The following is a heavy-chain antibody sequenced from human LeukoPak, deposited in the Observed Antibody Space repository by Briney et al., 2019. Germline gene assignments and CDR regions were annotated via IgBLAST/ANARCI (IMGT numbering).Heavy chain of an antibody. CDR2: ISYDGSNK. D-gene: IGHD1-26*01. J-gene: IGHJ4*02. CDR3: ARDRELLGGELFDY. Sequence: PGGSLRLSCAVSGFTFRSYAMNWVRQAPGKGLEWVAVISYDGSNKYYADSVKGRFTISRDNSKNTLYLQMNSLKTEDTAVYYCARDRELLGGELFDYWGQGTLVTVSS. V-gene: IGHV3-30*03. CDR1: GFTFRSYA.